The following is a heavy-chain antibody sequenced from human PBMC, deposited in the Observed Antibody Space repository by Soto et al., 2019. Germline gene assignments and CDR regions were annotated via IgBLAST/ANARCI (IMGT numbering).Heavy chain of an antibody. V-gene: IGHV3-9*01. CDR1: GFTFDDYA. J-gene: IGHJ4*02. CDR2: ISWNSGSI. CDR3: AKDPGYSYGNSGVYFDY. Sequence: ESGGGLVQPGRSLRLSCAASGFTFDDYAMHWVRQAPGKGLEWVSGISWNSGSIGYADSVKGRFTISRDNAKNSLYLQMNSLRAEDTALYYCAKDPGYSYGNSGVYFDYWGQGTLVTVSS. D-gene: IGHD5-18*01.